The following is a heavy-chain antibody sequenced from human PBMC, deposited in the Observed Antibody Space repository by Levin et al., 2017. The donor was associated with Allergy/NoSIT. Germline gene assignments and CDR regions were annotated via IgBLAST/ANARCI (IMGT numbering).Heavy chain of an antibody. D-gene: IGHD1-1*01. Sequence: ASVKVSCKASGYTFTDYYLHWVRQAPGQGLEWMGWINPNTGVTKNAQKFQGRVTMTWDTSITTVYMEMSRLTSDDTAIYFCARVDFTAAVITTRPAQWFDPWGQGTLVTVSS. CDR1: GYTFTDYY. CDR2: INPNTGVT. CDR3: ARVDFTAAVITTRPAQWFDP. V-gene: IGHV1-2*02. J-gene: IGHJ5*02.